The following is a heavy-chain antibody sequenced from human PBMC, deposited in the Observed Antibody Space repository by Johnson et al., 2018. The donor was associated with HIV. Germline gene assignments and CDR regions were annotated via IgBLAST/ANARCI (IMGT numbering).Heavy chain of an antibody. J-gene: IGHJ3*02. D-gene: IGHD3-22*01. Sequence: VQLMESGGGLVQPGGSLRLSCTASGFTVSSYFMNWVRQAPGKGLEWVSVIYSGGSTFSADSVRGRFTISTDNSKNTRYLQMNNLRAEDTALYYCARATTYYYDSRQDAFDIWGQGTMVTVSS. CDR2: IYSGGST. CDR3: ARATTYYYDSRQDAFDI. CDR1: GFTVSSYF. V-gene: IGHV3-66*01.